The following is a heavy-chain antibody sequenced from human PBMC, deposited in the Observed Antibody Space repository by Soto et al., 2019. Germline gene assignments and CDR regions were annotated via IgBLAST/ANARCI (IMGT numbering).Heavy chain of an antibody. J-gene: IGHJ5*02. V-gene: IGHV3-33*01. CDR2: MWAGGRKE. D-gene: IGHD2-2*01. Sequence: GGSLRLSCVTSGFTFNNYGIHWVRQAPGKGLEWVAVMWAGGRKENYADSVKGRFTMSRDVSKNTLYLQMDSLRSKDTAVYYCGRGIGTSSHFGWFVTGGQGALVAVSS. CDR3: GRGIGTSSHFGWFVT. CDR1: GFTFNNYG.